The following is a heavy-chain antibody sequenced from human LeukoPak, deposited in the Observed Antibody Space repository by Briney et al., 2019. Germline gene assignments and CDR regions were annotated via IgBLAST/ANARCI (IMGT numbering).Heavy chain of an antibody. D-gene: IGHD4-17*01. Sequence: SVKVSCKASGGTFSSYAISWERQAPGQGLEWMGGIIPIFGTANYAQKFQGRVTITADESTSTAYMELSSLRSEDTAVYYCARGGPTTVTTNLWDYWGQGTLVTVSS. V-gene: IGHV1-69*13. CDR2: IIPIFGTA. CDR3: ARGGPTTVTTNLWDY. J-gene: IGHJ4*02. CDR1: GGTFSSYA.